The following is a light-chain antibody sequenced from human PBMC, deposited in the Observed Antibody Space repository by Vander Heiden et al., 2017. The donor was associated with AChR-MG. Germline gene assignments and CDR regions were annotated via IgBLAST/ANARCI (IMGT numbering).Light chain of an antibody. CDR1: QTVNSNY. CDR2: GAS. CDR3: QQDSSSIT. J-gene: IGKJ4*01. Sequence: ENVLTQSPGTLSMSPGERATLSCRARQTVNSNYLAWYQQRPGQPPRLLIYGASTSANGIPDRFSRSGSRKEFSLTSSRREHEDFAVYYWQQDSSSITFGGGTKVDIK. V-gene: IGKV3-20*01.